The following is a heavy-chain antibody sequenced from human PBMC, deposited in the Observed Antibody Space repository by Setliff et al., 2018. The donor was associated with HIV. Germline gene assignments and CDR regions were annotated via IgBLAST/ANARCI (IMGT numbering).Heavy chain of an antibody. D-gene: IGHD2-21*01. CDR3: ARLGRAIDDGGSSLRLDF. J-gene: IGHJ4*02. V-gene: IGHV4-31*03. Sequence: SETLSLTCTVSNGSISSGNHYWSWIRQHPGKGLEWIGYIFYRGSTYYNPSLKSRVSLSIDTSKNYFSLWLRSATAADTATYFCARLGRAIDDGGSSLRLDFWGQGMLVTVSS. CDR1: NGSISSGNHY. CDR2: IFYRGST.